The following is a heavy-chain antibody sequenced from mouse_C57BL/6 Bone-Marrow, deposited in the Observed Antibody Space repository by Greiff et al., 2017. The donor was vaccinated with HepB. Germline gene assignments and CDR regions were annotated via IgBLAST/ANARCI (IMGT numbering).Heavy chain of an antibody. J-gene: IGHJ4*01. CDR1: GFTFSDYG. D-gene: IGHD1-1*01. V-gene: IGHV5-17*01. Sequence: EVKVVESGGGLVKPGGSLKLSCAASGFTFSDYGMHWVRQAPEKGLEWVAYISSGSSTIYYADTVKGRFTISRDNAKNTLFLQMTSLRSEDTAMYYCATITAVVDGNYWGQGTAVTVSS. CDR2: ISSGSSTI. CDR3: ATITAVVDGNY.